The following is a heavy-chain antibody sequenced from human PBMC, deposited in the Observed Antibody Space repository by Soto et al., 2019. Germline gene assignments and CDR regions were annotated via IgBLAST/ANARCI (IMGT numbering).Heavy chain of an antibody. Sequence: ASVKVSCKASGYTFTSYAMHWVRQAPGQRLEWMGWINAGNGNTKYSQKFQGRVTITRDTSASTAYMELSSLRSEDTAVYYCATALRYYDSSGYYPWGQGTLVTVSS. CDR2: INAGNGNT. CDR3: ATALRYYDSSGYYP. D-gene: IGHD3-22*01. V-gene: IGHV1-3*01. CDR1: GYTFTSYA. J-gene: IGHJ5*02.